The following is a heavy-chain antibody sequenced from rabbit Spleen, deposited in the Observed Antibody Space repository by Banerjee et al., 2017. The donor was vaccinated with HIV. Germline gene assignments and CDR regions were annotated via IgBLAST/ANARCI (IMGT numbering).Heavy chain of an antibody. CDR2: INAVTGKA. V-gene: IGHV1S40*01. Sequence: QSLEESGGGLVQPEGSLTLTCKASGFTLSGGVMCWVRQAPGKGLEWIACINAVTGKAVYASWAKGRFTFSKTSSTTVDLKMTSLTAADTATYSCARLGTGSNYGPLNLWGQGTLVTVS. CDR1: GFTLSGGV. CDR3: ARLGTGSNYGPLNL. J-gene: IGHJ4*01. D-gene: IGHD8-1*01.